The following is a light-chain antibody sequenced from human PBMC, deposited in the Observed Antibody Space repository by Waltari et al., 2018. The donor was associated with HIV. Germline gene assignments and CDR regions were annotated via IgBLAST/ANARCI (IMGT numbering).Light chain of an antibody. CDR1: SSNVGRNY. J-gene: IGLJ1*01. CDR2: TYN. V-gene: IGLV1-47*01. Sequence: QSVLTQPPSASGTPGHRVTIPCSGSSSNVGRNYDYWYQKHPGTATKTIICTYNQRPAGVPDRFSGSKSGTSASLAISGLRSEDEADYYCAAWNDRLSGYVFGTGTKVTV. CDR3: AAWNDRLSGYV.